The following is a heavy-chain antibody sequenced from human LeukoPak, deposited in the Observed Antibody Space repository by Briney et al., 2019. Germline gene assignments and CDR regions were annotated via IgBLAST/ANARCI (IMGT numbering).Heavy chain of an antibody. J-gene: IGHJ4*02. V-gene: IGHV3-74*01. Sequence: GGSPRLSCATSGFTFTTFWMHWVRQAPGKGLVWVSRINHDGSSTNYADSVRGRFTISRDNAKNTVYLQMNSLRAEDTAVYYCARDYFWEQYYFDYWGQGTLVTVSS. CDR1: GFTFTTFW. CDR2: INHDGSST. CDR3: ARDYFWEQYYFDY. D-gene: IGHD3-16*01.